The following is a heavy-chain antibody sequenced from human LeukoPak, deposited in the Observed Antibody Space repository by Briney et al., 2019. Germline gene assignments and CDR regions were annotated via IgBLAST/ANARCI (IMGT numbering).Heavy chain of an antibody. V-gene: IGHV3-7*01. CDR1: GFTFSSYW. CDR2: IKQDGSEK. J-gene: IGHJ4*02. CDR3: ARDLFRSGWQFDY. Sequence: GGSLRLSCAASGFTFSSYWMSWVRQAPGKGLEWVANIKQDGSEKYYVDSVKGRFTISRDNAKNSLYLQMNSLRAEDTAVYYCARDLFRSGWQFDYWGQGTLVTVSS. D-gene: IGHD6-19*01.